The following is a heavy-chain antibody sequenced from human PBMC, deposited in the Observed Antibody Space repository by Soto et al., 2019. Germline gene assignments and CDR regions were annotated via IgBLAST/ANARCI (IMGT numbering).Heavy chain of an antibody. V-gene: IGHV3-23*01. D-gene: IGHD3-3*01. CDR3: ATGEWLSTPYFNI. J-gene: IGHJ4*01. CDR2: ISGSGGAT. Sequence: PGGSLRLSCAASGFTFTSFAVSWVRQAPGKWLEWVSAISGSGGATYDSDSVKGRFAASRDNSSNSVYLQVDSLRVEDTSVYHCATGEWLSTPYFNIWGKGALVTVSS. CDR1: GFTFTSFA.